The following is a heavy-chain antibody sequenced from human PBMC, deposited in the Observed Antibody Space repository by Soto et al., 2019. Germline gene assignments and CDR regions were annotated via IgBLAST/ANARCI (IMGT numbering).Heavy chain of an antibody. J-gene: IGHJ6*02. V-gene: IGHV4-30-4*01. CDR3: ARSLMTTVTGYYYGMDV. CDR1: GGSISSGDYY. Sequence: SETLSLTCTVPGGSISSGDYYRSWIRQPPGKGLEWIGYIYYSGSTYYNPSLKSRVTISVDTSKNQLSLKLSSVTAADTAVYYCARSLMTTVTGYYYGMDVWGQGTTVTVS. D-gene: IGHD4-4*01. CDR2: IYYSGST.